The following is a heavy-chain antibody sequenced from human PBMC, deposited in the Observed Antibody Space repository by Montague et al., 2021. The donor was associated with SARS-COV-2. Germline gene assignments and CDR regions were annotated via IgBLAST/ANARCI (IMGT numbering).Heavy chain of an antibody. CDR1: GFPFSDFV. Sequence: SLRLSCAASGFPFSDFVMTWVRQAPGKGLEWVSSISGSGDRTHYADSVKGRFTISRDNSKKTLYLQMNSLRAEDTGLYYCAKDLGYCSTTSCYVTCSDYWGRGTLVTVSS. V-gene: IGHV3-23*01. D-gene: IGHD2-2*01. CDR2: ISGSGDRT. J-gene: IGHJ4*02. CDR3: AKDLGYCSTTSCYVTCSDY.